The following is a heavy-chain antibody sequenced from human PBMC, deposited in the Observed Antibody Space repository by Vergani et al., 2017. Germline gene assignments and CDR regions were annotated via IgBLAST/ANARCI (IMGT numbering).Heavy chain of an antibody. J-gene: IGHJ5*02. CDR2: IYYSGRT. V-gene: IGHV4-39*01. CDR3: ARHSTVEWLVKLGWIDP. Sequence: QLQLQESGPGLVKPSATLSLTCSVSGASIRSSNYYWGWIRQPPGKVLEWIASIYYSGRTYYNPSLKSRVTISVDTSKHQFSLKLSSVTAADTAVYFCARHSTVEWLVKLGWIDPWGQGILVTVSS. D-gene: IGHD6-19*01. CDR1: GASIRSSNYY.